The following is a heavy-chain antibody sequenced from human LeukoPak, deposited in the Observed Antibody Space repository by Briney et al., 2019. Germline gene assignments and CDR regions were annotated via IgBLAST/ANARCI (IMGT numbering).Heavy chain of an antibody. V-gene: IGHV1-69*04. Sequence: ASVKVSCKASGYTFTSYGISWVRQAPGQGLEWMGRIIPILGIANYAQKFQGRVTITADKSTSTAYMELSSLRSEDTAVYYCARDTQDGYNYSDYWGQGTLVTVSS. J-gene: IGHJ4*02. CDR2: IIPILGIA. CDR1: GYTFTSYG. CDR3: ARDTQDGYNYSDY. D-gene: IGHD5-24*01.